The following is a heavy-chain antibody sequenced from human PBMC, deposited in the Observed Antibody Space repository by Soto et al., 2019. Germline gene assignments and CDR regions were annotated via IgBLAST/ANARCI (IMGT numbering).Heavy chain of an antibody. D-gene: IGHD2-2*02. CDR3: ARGGTETRPLVCSITSCYTGTLRNWFDP. CDR2: ISAYNGNT. V-gene: IGHV1-18*04. J-gene: IGHJ5*02. CDR1: GYTFTSYG. Sequence: QVQLVQSGAEVKKPGASVKVSCKASGYTFTSYGISLVRQAPGQGLEWMGCISAYNGNTNYAQKLQGRVTITTDTSTSTAYVELRILRSDDTAVYYCARGGTETRPLVCSITSCYTGTLRNWFDPWGQGTLVTVSS.